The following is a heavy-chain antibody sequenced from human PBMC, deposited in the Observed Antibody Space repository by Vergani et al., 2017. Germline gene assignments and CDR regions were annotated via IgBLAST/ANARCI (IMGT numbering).Heavy chain of an antibody. Sequence: QVQLQESGPGLVKPSETLSLTCTVSGGSISSYYWSWIRQPAGKGLEWIGRIYMNGNTNYNPSLKSRVAVSVDTSKNQFSLKLTSVTAADTAIYYCARMTHCSGTTCTGAFDLWGQGTMVTVSA. CDR1: GGSISSYY. CDR2: IYMNGNT. D-gene: IGHD2-2*01. J-gene: IGHJ3*01. V-gene: IGHV4-4*07. CDR3: ARMTHCSGTTCTGAFDL.